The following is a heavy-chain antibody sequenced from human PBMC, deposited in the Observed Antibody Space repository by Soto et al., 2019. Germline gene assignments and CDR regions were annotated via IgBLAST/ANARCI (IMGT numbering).Heavy chain of an antibody. Sequence: QVQLVESGGGVVQPGRSLRLSCAASGFTFSSYGMHWVRQAPGKGLEWVAVISYDGSNKYYADSVKGRFTISRDNSKNPLYQQMNSLRAEDTAVYYCAKDRGEVRRITMVRGVYVRGRGMDVWGQGTTVTVSS. CDR1: GFTFSSYG. CDR3: AKDRGEVRRITMVRGVYVRGRGMDV. J-gene: IGHJ6*02. CDR2: ISYDGSNK. D-gene: IGHD3-10*01. V-gene: IGHV3-30*18.